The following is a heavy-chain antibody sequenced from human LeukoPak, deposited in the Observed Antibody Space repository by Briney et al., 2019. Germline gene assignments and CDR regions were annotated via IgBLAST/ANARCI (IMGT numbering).Heavy chain of an antibody. CDR1: GYTFIGYY. D-gene: IGHD6-6*01. Sequence: ASVKVSCKASGYTFIGYYLHWVRQAPGQGLEWMGWMNPKSGGTNYLQKFQGRVTITRDTSISTAYMELIRVKSDDTAVYYCARLRDSSSPGDFDFWGQGTLVTVSS. CDR3: ARLRDSSSPGDFDF. J-gene: IGHJ4*02. CDR2: MNPKSGGT. V-gene: IGHV1-2*02.